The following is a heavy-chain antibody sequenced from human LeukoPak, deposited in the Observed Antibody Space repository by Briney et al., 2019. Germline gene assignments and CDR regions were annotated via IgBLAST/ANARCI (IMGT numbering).Heavy chain of an antibody. CDR2: IYHSGST. D-gene: IGHD5-18*01. Sequence: SETLSFTCAVSGGSISSGGYSWSWIRQPPGKGLEWIGYIYHSGSTYYNPSLKSRVTISVDRSKNQFSLKLSSVTAADTAVYYCARASGYLFDYWGQGTLVTVSS. CDR1: GGSISSGGYS. J-gene: IGHJ4*02. CDR3: ARASGYLFDY. V-gene: IGHV4-30-2*01.